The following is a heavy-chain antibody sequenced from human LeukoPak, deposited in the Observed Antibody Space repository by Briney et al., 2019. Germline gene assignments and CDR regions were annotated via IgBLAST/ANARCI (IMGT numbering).Heavy chain of an antibody. J-gene: IGHJ4*02. CDR2: IYYSGST. D-gene: IGHD3-22*01. CDR3: ARGFSNYYDSSASDY. CDR1: GGSISSYY. Sequence: PSETLSLTCTVSGGSISSYYWSWIRQPPGKGLEWIGYIYYSGSTNYNPSLKSRVTISVDTSKNQLSLKLSSVTAADTAVYYCARGFSNYYDSSASDYWGQGTLVTVSS. V-gene: IGHV4-59*01.